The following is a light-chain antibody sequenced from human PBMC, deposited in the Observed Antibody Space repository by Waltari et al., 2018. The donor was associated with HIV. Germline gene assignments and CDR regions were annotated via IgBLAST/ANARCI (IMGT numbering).Light chain of an antibody. J-gene: IGLJ2*01. CDR3: SSYAGNNILV. Sequence: QSALTQPPSASGSPGQSVTISCTGSSSDVGGYNYVSWYQQYPGKAPKLMISEVTKRPSWVPDRFSGSKSGNTASLTVSGLRAEDEAEYYCSSYAGNNILVFGGGTKLTVL. CDR1: SSDVGGYNY. CDR2: EVT. V-gene: IGLV2-8*01.